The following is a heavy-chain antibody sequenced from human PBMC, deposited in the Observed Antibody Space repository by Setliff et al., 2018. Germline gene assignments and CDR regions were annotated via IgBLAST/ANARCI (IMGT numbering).Heavy chain of an antibody. J-gene: IGHJ4*02. D-gene: IGHD1-26*01. V-gene: IGHV1-2*06. CDR1: GYTFTGYY. CDR3: ARVAVGAMGADY. CDR2: INPNSGGT. Sequence: ASVKVSCKASGYTFTGYYMHWVRQAPGQGLEWMGRINPNSGGTNYAQKFQGRVTMTRDTSISTAHMELSRLRSDDTAVYYCARVAVGAMGADYWGQGTLVTVSS.